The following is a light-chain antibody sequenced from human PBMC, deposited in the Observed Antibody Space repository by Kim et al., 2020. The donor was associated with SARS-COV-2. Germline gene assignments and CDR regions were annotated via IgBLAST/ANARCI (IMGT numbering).Light chain of an antibody. CDR3: CSYAGPFTWV. Sequence: GQSMTISCTGSTSDVGNYHLVSWYQQRPGRAPKLMIVEVDKRPSGVSNRFSGSKSGITASLSISGLQSEDEAEYYCCSYAGPFTWVFGGGTKVTVL. J-gene: IGLJ3*02. CDR2: EVD. V-gene: IGLV2-23*02. CDR1: TSDVGNYHL.